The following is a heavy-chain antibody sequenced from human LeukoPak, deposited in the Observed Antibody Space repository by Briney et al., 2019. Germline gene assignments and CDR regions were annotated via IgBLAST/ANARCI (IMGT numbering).Heavy chain of an antibody. V-gene: IGHV3-33*01. J-gene: IGHJ4*02. Sequence: GSLRLSCAASGFTFSNYGMHWVRQAPGKGLEWVAVIWYDGSNKYYADSVKGRFTISRDNAKNSLYLQMNSLRAEDTAVYYCARDSVITFGGVIATFDYWGQGTLVTVSS. D-gene: IGHD3-16*02. CDR2: IWYDGSNK. CDR3: ARDSVITFGGVIATFDY. CDR1: GFTFSNYG.